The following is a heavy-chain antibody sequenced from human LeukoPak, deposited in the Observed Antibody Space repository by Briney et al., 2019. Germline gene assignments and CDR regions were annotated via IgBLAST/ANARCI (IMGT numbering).Heavy chain of an antibody. Sequence: SETLSLTCTVSGGSISSSSYYWGWIRQPPGKGLEWIGSIYYSGSTYYNPSLKSRVTISVDTSKNQFSLKLSSVTAADTAVYYCATMGAAAAILFDYWGQGTLVTVSS. V-gene: IGHV4-39*07. CDR2: IYYSGST. J-gene: IGHJ4*02. CDR3: ATMGAAAAILFDY. D-gene: IGHD6-13*01. CDR1: GGSISSSSYY.